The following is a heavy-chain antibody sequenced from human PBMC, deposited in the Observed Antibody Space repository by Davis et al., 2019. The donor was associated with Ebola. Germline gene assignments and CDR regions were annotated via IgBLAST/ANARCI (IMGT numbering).Heavy chain of an antibody. CDR2: ISWNSGSI. Sequence: GESLKISCAASGFTFSSYAMSWVRQAPGKGLEWVSGISWNSGSIGYADSVKGRFTISRDNAKNSLYLQMNSLRAEDTAVYYCAARYGDYAPIDYWGQGTLVTVSS. CDR3: AARYGDYAPIDY. V-gene: IGHV3-20*04. J-gene: IGHJ4*02. D-gene: IGHD4-17*01. CDR1: GFTFSSYA.